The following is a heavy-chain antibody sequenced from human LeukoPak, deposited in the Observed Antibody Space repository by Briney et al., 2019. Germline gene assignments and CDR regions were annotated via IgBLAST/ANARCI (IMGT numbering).Heavy chain of an antibody. J-gene: IGHJ4*02. CDR3: VRDRRTYYAFEF. V-gene: IGHV3-20*04. D-gene: IGHD1-26*01. Sequence: GGSLRLSCAAPGFIFYDYGMTWVRQGPGKGLEWVSGINWDGYSKDYADSVRGRVTISRDKAKSTLYLQMNSLRPEDTALYYCVRDRRTYYAFEFWGQGTLVTVSS. CDR2: INWDGYSK. CDR1: GFIFYDYG.